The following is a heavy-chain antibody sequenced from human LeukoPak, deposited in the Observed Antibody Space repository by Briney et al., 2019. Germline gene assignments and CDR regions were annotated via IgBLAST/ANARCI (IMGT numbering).Heavy chain of an antibody. V-gene: IGHV3-33*06. CDR3: ANQLEYYMDV. CDR1: GFTFSSYG. Sequence: GGSLRLSCAASGFTFSSYGMHWVRQAPGKGLEGVAVIWYDGSNKYYADSVKGRFTISRDNSKNTLYRQMNSLRAEDTAVYYCANQLEYYMDVWGKGTTVTVSS. D-gene: IGHD3-10*01. CDR2: IWYDGSNK. J-gene: IGHJ6*03.